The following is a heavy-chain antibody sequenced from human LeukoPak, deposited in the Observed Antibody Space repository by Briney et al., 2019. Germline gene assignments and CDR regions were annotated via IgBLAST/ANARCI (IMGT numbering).Heavy chain of an antibody. CDR3: ARGYSNYDGSYYFDY. J-gene: IGHJ4*02. Sequence: ASVKVSCKASGYTFTGYYMQWVRQAPGQGLEWMGWINPDSGGTNYVQKFQGWVTMTRDTSISTAYMEPSRLRSDDTAVYYCARGYSNYDGSYYFDYWGQGTLVTVSS. V-gene: IGHV1-2*04. CDR2: INPDSGGT. D-gene: IGHD4-11*01. CDR1: GYTFTGYY.